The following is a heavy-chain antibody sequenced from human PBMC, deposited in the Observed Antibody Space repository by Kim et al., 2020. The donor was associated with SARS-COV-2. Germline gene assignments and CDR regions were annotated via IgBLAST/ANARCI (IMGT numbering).Heavy chain of an antibody. J-gene: IGHJ1*01. V-gene: IGHV3-23*01. CDR3: ANAVSSSWYVVGLDFQH. D-gene: IGHD6-13*01. Sequence: GGSLRLSCAASGFTFSSYAMSWVRQAPGKGLEWVSAISGSGGSTYYADSVKGRFTISRDNSKNTLYLQMNSLRAEDTAVYYCANAVSSSWYVVGLDFQHWGQVTLVTVSS. CDR2: ISGSGGST. CDR1: GFTFSSYA.